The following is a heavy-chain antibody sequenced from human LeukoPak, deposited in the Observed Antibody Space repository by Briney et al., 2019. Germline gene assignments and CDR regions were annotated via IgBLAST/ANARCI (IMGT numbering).Heavy chain of an antibody. CDR2: MHNSGST. Sequence: SETLSLTCTVSGGSISTYYWSWSRKRPGKGLGWMGNMHNSGSTNYNQSLTSRVTITIYTSKNKFSLKLSFVTATDAVEYDCSGSYLYYYYYYMNVCSKGTTVT. CDR3: SGSYLYYYYYYMNV. CDR1: GGSISTYY. J-gene: IGHJ6*03. D-gene: IGHD1-26*01. V-gene: IGHV4-59*03.